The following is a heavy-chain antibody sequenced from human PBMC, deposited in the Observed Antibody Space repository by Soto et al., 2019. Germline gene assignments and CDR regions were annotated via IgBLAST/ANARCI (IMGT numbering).Heavy chain of an antibody. CDR3: AGDYHRIEVLLWFGESWTFDY. CDR1: GSTFTSYY. CDR2: INPSGGST. Sequence: GASVKVSCKASGSTFTSYYMHWVRQAPGQGLEWMGIINPSGGSTSYAQKFQGRVTMTRDTSTSTVYMELSSLRSEDTAVYYCAGDYHRIEVLLWFGESWTFDYWGQGTLVTVSS. J-gene: IGHJ4*02. D-gene: IGHD3-10*01. V-gene: IGHV1-46*01.